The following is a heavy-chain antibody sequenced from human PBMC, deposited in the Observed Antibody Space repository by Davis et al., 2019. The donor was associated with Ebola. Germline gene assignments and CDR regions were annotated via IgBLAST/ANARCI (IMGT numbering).Heavy chain of an antibody. J-gene: IGHJ6*03. V-gene: IGHV5-10-1*01. Sequence: GESLKISCKGSGYSFTSYWISWVRQMPGKGLEWMGRIDPSDSYTNYSPSFQGHVTISADKSISTAYLQWSSLKASDTAMYYCARQRYSYGYYYYYYMDVWGKGTTVTVSS. CDR1: GYSFTSYW. CDR3: ARQRYSYGYYYYYYMDV. D-gene: IGHD5-18*01. CDR2: IDPSDSYT.